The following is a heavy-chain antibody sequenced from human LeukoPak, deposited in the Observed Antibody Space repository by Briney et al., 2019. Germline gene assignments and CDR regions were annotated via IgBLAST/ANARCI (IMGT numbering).Heavy chain of an antibody. CDR2: IYCSGST. CDR3: AGAKLRNWFDP. D-gene: IGHD1-1*01. J-gene: IGHJ5*02. CDR1: GGSISGYS. Sequence: TSETLSLTCTVSGGSISGYSWSWIRQPPGKGLECIGYIYCSGSTNYNPSLKSRVTMSVDTSKNQFSLSLSSVTAADTAVYYCAGAKLRNWFDPWGQGTLVTVSS. V-gene: IGHV4-59*01.